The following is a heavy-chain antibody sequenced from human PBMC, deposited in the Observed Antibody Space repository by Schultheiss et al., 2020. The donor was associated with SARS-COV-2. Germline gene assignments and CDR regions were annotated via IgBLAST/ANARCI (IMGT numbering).Heavy chain of an antibody. CDR1: GFTFSSYA. D-gene: IGHD1-26*01. V-gene: IGHV3-33*08. CDR2: IWYDGSNK. Sequence: GGSLRLSCAASGFTFSSYAMSWVRQAPGKGLEWVAVIWYDGSNKYYADSVKGRFTISRDNSKNTLYLQMNSLRAEDTAVYYCASEGMGAVPALTPDYWGQGTLVTVSS. J-gene: IGHJ4*02. CDR3: ASEGMGAVPALTPDY.